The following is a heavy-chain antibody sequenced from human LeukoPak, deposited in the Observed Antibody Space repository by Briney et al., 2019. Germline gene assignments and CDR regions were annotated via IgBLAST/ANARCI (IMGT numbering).Heavy chain of an antibody. J-gene: IGHJ5*02. CDR1: ADTLSGDD. Sequence: GASVKISCKSSADTLSGDDVHWVRQAPGQGLEWLGWMSPDDGFTGYAQDFQGRLTMTTDTTISTVFMELSGLKSEDTAVYYCATESAITISGVVFHYFDPWGQGTLVTVSS. CDR3: ATESAITISGVVFHYFDP. CDR2: MSPDDGFT. V-gene: IGHV1-8*01. D-gene: IGHD3-3*01.